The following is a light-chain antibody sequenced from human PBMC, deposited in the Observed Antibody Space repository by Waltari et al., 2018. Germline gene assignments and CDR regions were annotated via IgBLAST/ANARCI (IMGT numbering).Light chain of an antibody. CDR2: DVT. CDR3: SSFTDTHTLL. CDR1: SNDVGASNF. Sequence: QSALTQPASVSGSPGQSITISCTGTSNDVGASNFVSWYQQHPGRAPQLMVYDVTERPSGISYRFAGSKPANTASLTISGLLPEDEAIYYCSSFTDTHTLLFGGGTTVTVL. J-gene: IGLJ2*01. V-gene: IGLV2-14*03.